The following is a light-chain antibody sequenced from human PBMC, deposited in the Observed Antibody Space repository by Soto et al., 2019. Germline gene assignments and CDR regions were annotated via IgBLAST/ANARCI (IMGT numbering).Light chain of an antibody. Sequence: QSALTQPASVSGSPGQSITISCTGTSSDIGAYIFVSWYQQHPGKAPKLIIYDIANRPSGVSYRFSGSKSAYTASLTISGLQADDEADYYCVSFTTKKSYVFGTGTKLTVL. CDR3: VSFTTKKSYV. CDR1: SSDIGAYIF. J-gene: IGLJ1*01. V-gene: IGLV2-14*03. CDR2: DIA.